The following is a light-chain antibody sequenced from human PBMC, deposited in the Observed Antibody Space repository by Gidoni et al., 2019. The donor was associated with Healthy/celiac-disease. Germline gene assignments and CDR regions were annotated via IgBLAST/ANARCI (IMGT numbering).Light chain of an antibody. Sequence: EIVLTQSQATLSLSPGERATLSRRASQSVSSYLAWYQQKPGQAPRLLIYDASNRATGIPARFSGSGSVTDFTLTIRILEPEDFAVYYCQQRSNWPPSITFXQXTRLEIK. CDR1: QSVSSY. V-gene: IGKV3-11*01. CDR2: DAS. J-gene: IGKJ5*01. CDR3: QQRSNWPPSIT.